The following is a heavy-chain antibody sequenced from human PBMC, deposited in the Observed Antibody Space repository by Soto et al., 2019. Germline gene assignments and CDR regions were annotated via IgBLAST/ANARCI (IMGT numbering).Heavy chain of an antibody. CDR3: ALSSSPDY. D-gene: IGHD2-15*01. CDR2: IDPGDSDT. CDR1: GYSFTSYW. J-gene: IGHJ4*02. V-gene: IGHV5-51*03. Sequence: EVQLVQSGAEVKKPGESLKISCKGSGYSFTSYWIAWMRQMPGKGLEWMGVIDPGDSDTRYSPSFQGQVTISAYKSVSTAYLQWSSLKASDTAMYYCALSSSPDYWGQGTLVTVSS.